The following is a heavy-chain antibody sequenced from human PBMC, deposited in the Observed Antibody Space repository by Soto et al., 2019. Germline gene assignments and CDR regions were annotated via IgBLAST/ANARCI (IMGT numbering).Heavy chain of an antibody. J-gene: IGHJ4*02. CDR2: IYSGGST. CDR1: GFTVSSNY. D-gene: IGHD2-2*01. CDR3: ARDHHYCSSTSCYYIDY. Sequence: PGGSLRLSCAASGFTVSSNYMSWVRQAPGKGLEWVSVIYSGGSTYYADSVKGRFTISRDNSKNTLYLQMNSLRAEDTAVYYCARDHHYCSSTSCYYIDYWGQGTLVTVSS. V-gene: IGHV3-66*01.